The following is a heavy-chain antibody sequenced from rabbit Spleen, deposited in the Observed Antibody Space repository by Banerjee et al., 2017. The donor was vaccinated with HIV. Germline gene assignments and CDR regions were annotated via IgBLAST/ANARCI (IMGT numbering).Heavy chain of an antibody. D-gene: IGHD4-1*01. CDR2: IDPIFHIT. CDR3: VREVAAKFSL. Sequence: GQLVESRGSLGQAGGALKLTCKASGFDFRSYGMSWVRQAPGKGLEWIGYIDPIFHITTYARWVNGRFTISSHNAQNTLYLQLNRLTAADTATYFCVREVAAKFSLWGPGTLVTVS. J-gene: IGHJ4*01. V-gene: IGHV1S47*01. CDR1: GFDFRSYG.